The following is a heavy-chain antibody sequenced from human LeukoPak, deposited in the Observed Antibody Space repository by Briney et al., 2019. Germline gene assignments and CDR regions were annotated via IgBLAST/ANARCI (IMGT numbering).Heavy chain of an antibody. CDR1: GVTFSSYG. D-gene: IGHD6-19*01. V-gene: IGHV3-30*03. Sequence: GRSLTLSCAAYGVTFSSYGMHWVRQAPGKGLEWVAVISYDGSNKYYADPVKGRFTISRDNSKNTLYPQMNSLRAEDTAVYYCARVDPGYSSGWFLGHGMDVWGQGTTVTVSS. CDR3: ARVDPGYSSGWFLGHGMDV. CDR2: ISYDGSNK. J-gene: IGHJ6*02.